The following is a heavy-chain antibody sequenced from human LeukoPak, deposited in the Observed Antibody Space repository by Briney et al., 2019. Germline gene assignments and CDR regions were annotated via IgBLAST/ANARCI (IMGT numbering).Heavy chain of an antibody. Sequence: GGSLRLSCAASGFTFSSYSMNWVRQAPGKGLEWVSSISSSSSYIYYADSVKGRFTISRDNAKNSLYLQMNSPRAEDTAVYYCARDGGYYGMDVWGQGTTVTVSS. J-gene: IGHJ6*02. CDR1: GFTFSSYS. CDR3: ARDGGYYGMDV. D-gene: IGHD3-16*01. CDR2: ISSSSSYI. V-gene: IGHV3-21*01.